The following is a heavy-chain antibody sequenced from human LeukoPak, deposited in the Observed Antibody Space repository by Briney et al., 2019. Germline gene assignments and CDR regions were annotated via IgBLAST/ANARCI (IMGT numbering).Heavy chain of an antibody. CDR1: GYTFTSYD. D-gene: IGHD2-21*01. CDR3: ARADPYCGGTCYFDY. CDR2: MNPNSGNT. J-gene: IGHJ4*02. V-gene: IGHV1-8*03. Sequence: GASVKVSCKASGYTFTSYDINWVRQATGQGPEWMGWMNPNSGNTGYAQKFQGRVTITRNTSISTAYMELSSLRSEDTAVYYCARADPYCGGTCYFDYWGQGTLVTVSS.